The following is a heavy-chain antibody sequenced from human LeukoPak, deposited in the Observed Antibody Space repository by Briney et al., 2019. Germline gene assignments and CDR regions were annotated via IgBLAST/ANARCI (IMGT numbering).Heavy chain of an antibody. V-gene: IGHV4-59*08. CDR2: IYYSGST. CDR1: GGSITSYY. J-gene: IGHJ4*02. CDR3: AGHHPRNTVDF. Sequence: PSETLSLTCTVSGGSITSYYWSWIRQPPGKGLEWIGYIYYSGSTNYNPSLKSRVTISLDTSKNQFSLKLTSVTAADTAVYYCAGHHPRNTVDFWGQGTLVTVSS. D-gene: IGHD2-8*02.